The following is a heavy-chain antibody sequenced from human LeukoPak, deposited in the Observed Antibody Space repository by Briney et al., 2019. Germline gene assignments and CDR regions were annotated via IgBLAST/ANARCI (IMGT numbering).Heavy chain of an antibody. V-gene: IGHV3-21*01. CDR2: ISSSSSYI. CDR1: GFTFSSYS. Sequence: GGSLRLSCAASGFTFSSYSMNWVRQAPGKGLEWVSSISSSSSYIYYADSVKGRFTISRDNAKNSLYLQMNSLRAEDTAVYYCARDRGGIAAADQASWGQGTLVTVSS. J-gene: IGHJ5*02. D-gene: IGHD6-13*01. CDR3: ARDRGGIAAADQAS.